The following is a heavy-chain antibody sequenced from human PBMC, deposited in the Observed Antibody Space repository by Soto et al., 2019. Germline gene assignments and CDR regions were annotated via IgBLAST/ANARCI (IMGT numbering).Heavy chain of an antibody. J-gene: IGHJ4*02. CDR1: GYTFTSYG. D-gene: IGHD4-17*01. CDR2: ISAYNGNT. CDR3: ARDSGNFGVWPYSFDY. V-gene: IGHV1-18*01. Sequence: QVQLVQSGAEVKKPGASVKVSCKASGYTFTSYGISWVRQAPGQGLEWMGWISAYNGNTDYAQNLQGRVTMTTDTSTSTAYMELRSLRSDDTAVFFCARDSGNFGVWPYSFDYWGQGTLVTVSS.